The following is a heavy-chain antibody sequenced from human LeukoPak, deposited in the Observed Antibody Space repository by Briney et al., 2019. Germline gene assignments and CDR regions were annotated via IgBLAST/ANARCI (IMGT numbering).Heavy chain of an antibody. CDR3: AKDMRDYEILTGSGGVDY. CDR1: GFTFRTYA. J-gene: IGHJ4*02. V-gene: IGHV3-23*01. D-gene: IGHD3-9*01. Sequence: GGSLRLSCAASGFTFRTYAMTWVRQAPGRGLEWVSGISGSGSNPYYADPVKGRFTISRDNSKNTLYLQMSSLRAEDTAVYYCAKDMRDYEILTGSGGVDYWGQGTLVTVSS. CDR2: ISGSGSNP.